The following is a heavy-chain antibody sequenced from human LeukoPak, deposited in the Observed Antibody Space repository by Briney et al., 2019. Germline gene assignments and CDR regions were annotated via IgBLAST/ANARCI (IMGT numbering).Heavy chain of an antibody. CDR2: IYYSGST. J-gene: IGHJ6*02. CDR1: GGSISSYY. V-gene: IGHV4-59*01. Sequence: SETLSLTCTVSGGSISSYYWSWIRQPPGKGLEWIGYIYYSGSTNYNPSLKSRVTISVDTSKNQFSLKLSSVTAADTAVYYCAREDITGTGYGMDVWGQGTTVTVSS. D-gene: IGHD1-7*01. CDR3: AREDITGTGYGMDV.